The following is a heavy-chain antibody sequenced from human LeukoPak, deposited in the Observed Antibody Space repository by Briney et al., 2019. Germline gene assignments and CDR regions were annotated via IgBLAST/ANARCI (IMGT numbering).Heavy chain of an antibody. V-gene: IGHV3-48*03. D-gene: IGHD1-1*01. J-gene: IGHJ4*02. CDR3: ARDGRGIPGFDY. CDR2: ISSSGSTI. CDR1: GFTFSSYE. Sequence: GGSLRLSCAASGFTFSSYEMNWVRQAPGKGLEWVSYISSSGSTIYYADSVKGRFTISRDNAKNSLYLQMNGLRAEDTAVYYCARDGRGIPGFDYWGQGTLVTVSS.